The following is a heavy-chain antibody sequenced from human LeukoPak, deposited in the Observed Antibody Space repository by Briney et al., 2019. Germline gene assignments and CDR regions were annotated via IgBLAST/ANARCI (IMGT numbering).Heavy chain of an antibody. Sequence: GGSLRLSCAASGFTFSDYYMSWIRQAPGKGLEWVSYISSSGSTIYYADSVKGRFTISRDNAKNSLYLQMNSLRAEDTAVYYCARDLPYYDLSTVDYFGDPFDYWGQGTLVTVSS. CDR1: GFTFSDYY. V-gene: IGHV3-11*04. CDR3: ARDLPYYDLSTVDYFGDPFDY. CDR2: ISSSGSTI. D-gene: IGHD3-9*01. J-gene: IGHJ4*02.